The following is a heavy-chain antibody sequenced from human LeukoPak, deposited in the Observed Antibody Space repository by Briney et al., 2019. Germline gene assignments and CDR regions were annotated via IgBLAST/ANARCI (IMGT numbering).Heavy chain of an antibody. Sequence: KPGGSLRLSCAAPGVTFSGFSMNWVRQAPGKGLEWVSSISDSSSHIFYADSVKGRFTISRDNAKNSLYLQMNSLRVEDTAVYYCAKEGPVGAKGGFDYWGQGTVVTVSS. CDR2: ISDSSSHI. CDR3: AKEGPVGAKGGFDY. D-gene: IGHD1-26*01. J-gene: IGHJ4*02. CDR1: GVTFSGFS. V-gene: IGHV3-21*01.